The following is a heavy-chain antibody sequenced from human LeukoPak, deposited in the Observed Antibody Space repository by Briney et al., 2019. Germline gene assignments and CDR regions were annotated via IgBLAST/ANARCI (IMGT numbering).Heavy chain of an antibody. CDR3: ARDVGITAFDP. CDR1: GGSISSYY. Sequence: SETLSLTCTVSGGSISSYYWSWIRQPPGKGLEWIGYIYYSGSTNYNPSLMSRVTISVDTSKNQFSLKLSSVTAADTAVYYCARDVGITAFDPWGQGTLVTVSS. CDR2: IYYSGST. V-gene: IGHV4-59*01. J-gene: IGHJ5*02. D-gene: IGHD1-20*01.